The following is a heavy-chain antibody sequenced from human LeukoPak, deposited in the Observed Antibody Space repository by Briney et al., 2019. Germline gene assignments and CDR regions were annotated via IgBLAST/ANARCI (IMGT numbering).Heavy chain of an antibody. J-gene: IGHJ4*02. V-gene: IGHV3-30*04. CDR3: ARAFVGGSPDYFDV. Sequence: GRSLRLSCAASQFIFSDYAMHWVRQAPDKGLEWVAVISDDGSIKIYRDSVKGRFTISRDNSENTLYLEMNSLRGEDTGLYYCARAFVGGSPDYFDVWGQGTLVTVSS. CDR2: ISDDGSIK. CDR1: QFIFSDYA. D-gene: IGHD3-16*01.